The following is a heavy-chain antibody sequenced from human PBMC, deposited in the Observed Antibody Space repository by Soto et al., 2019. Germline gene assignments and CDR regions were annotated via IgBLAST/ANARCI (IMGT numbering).Heavy chain of an antibody. CDR2: ISYDGSNK. J-gene: IGHJ2*01. Sequence: QVQLVESGGGVVQPGRSLRLSCAASGFTFSSYGMHWVRQAPGKGLEWVAVISYDGSNKYYADSVKGRFTISRDNSKNTLYLQMNSLRAEDTAVYYCAKVRGKLAADDDWYFDLWGRGTLVIVSS. V-gene: IGHV3-30*18. CDR3: AKVRGKLAADDDWYFDL. D-gene: IGHD6-13*01. CDR1: GFTFSSYG.